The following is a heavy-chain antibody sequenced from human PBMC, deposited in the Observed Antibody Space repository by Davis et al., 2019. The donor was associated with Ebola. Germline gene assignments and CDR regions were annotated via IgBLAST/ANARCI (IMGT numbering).Heavy chain of an antibody. Sequence: SQTLSLTCDIYGGSLSAYYWTWIRQSPGKGLEWIGETNHRGRTNYKSSLQSRVTISADTSNNRVSLRLTSVTAADTAVYFCASFGYTSSATELWGQGTLVSVSS. CDR1: GGSLSAYY. V-gene: IGHV4-34*01. J-gene: IGHJ4*02. CDR3: ASFGYTSSATEL. CDR2: TNHRGRT. D-gene: IGHD5-12*01.